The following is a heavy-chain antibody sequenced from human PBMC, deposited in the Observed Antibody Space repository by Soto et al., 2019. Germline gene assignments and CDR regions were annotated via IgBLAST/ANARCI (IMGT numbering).Heavy chain of an antibody. CDR3: ARKGRPYSSSSLYYYYYGMDV. V-gene: IGHV1-69*01. CDR1: GGTFSSYA. D-gene: IGHD6-6*01. Sequence: QVQLVQSGAEVKKPGSSVKVSCKASGGTFSSYAISWVRQAPGQGLEWMGGIIPIFGTANYAQKFQGRVTITADESTSKAYMELSSLRSEDTAVYYCARKGRPYSSSSLYYYYYGMDVWGQGTTVTVSS. CDR2: IIPIFGTA. J-gene: IGHJ6*02.